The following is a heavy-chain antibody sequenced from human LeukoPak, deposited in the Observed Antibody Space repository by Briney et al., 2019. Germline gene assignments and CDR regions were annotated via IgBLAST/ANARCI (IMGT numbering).Heavy chain of an antibody. CDR1: GGSVSSDSYY. CDR2: IYYNGNT. V-gene: IGHV4-61*01. J-gene: IGHJ5*02. CDR3: ARVTLPLNWFDP. Sequence: SETLSLTCTVSGGSVSSDSYYWSWIRQPPGKGLECIGYIYYNGNTNYSPSLKSRVAISIDTSKNQFSLKLNSVTAADTAVYYCARVTLPLNWFDPWGQGTLVTVSS. D-gene: IGHD4-23*01.